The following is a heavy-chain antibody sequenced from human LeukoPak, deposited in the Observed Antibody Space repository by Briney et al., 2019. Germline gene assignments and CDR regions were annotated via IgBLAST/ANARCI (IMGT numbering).Heavy chain of an antibody. V-gene: IGHV3-23*01. CDR2: ISGSGDNT. CDR3: AKGSYYDSSGSFYFDY. Sequence: PGGSLRLSRAASGFTFSSYAMSWVRQAPGKGLEWVSGISGSGDNTYYADSVKGRFTISRDNSKNTLYVQVNSLGTEDTAAYYCAKGSYYDSSGSFYFDYWGQGTLVTVPS. D-gene: IGHD3-22*01. CDR1: GFTFSSYA. J-gene: IGHJ4*02.